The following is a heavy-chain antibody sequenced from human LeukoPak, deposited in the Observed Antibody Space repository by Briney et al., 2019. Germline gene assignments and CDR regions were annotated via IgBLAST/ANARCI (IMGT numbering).Heavy chain of an antibody. D-gene: IGHD3-22*01. J-gene: IGHJ4*02. V-gene: IGHV3-7*01. CDR2: IKQDGSEK. Sequence: GGSLRLSCAASGFTFSSYAMHWVRQAPGKGLEWVANIKQDGSEKYYVDSVKGRFTISRDNAKNSLYLQMNSLRAEDTAVYYCARDPNASPYDSSGKGDYWGQGTLVTVSS. CDR3: ARDPNASPYDSSGKGDY. CDR1: GFTFSSYA.